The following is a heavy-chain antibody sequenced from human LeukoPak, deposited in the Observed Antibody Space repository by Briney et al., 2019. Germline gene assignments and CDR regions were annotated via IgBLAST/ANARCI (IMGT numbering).Heavy chain of an antibody. V-gene: IGHV1-2*06. CDR1: GYTFTGYY. J-gene: IGHJ1*01. Sequence: ASVKVSCKASGYTFTGYYMHWVRQAPGQELEWMGRINPNSGGTNYAQKLQGRVTMTRDTSISTAYMELSRLRSDDTAVYYCASLTSGYLLEYFQHWGQGTLVTVSS. D-gene: IGHD3-22*01. CDR3: ASLTSGYLLEYFQH. CDR2: INPNSGGT.